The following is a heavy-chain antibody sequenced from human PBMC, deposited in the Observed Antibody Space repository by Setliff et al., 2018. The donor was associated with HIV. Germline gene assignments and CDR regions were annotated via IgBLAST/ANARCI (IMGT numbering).Heavy chain of an antibody. Sequence: SETLSLTCTVSRDSIRFYYWTWIRQPPGKGLEWIGNIYYTGSTNYNPSLKSRITISIDTSKSQFSLKLTSVDAADTAVYYCARDSGGYNYGFAVGSFDYWGQGALVTVSS. CDR1: RDSIRFYY. D-gene: IGHD5-18*01. CDR3: ARDSGGYNYGFAVGSFDY. V-gene: IGHV4-59*01. CDR2: IYYTGST. J-gene: IGHJ4*02.